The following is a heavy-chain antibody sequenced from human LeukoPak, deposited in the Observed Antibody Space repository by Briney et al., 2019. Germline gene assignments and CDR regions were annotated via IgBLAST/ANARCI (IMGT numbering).Heavy chain of an antibody. J-gene: IGHJ5*02. CDR3: ARDPLTADSSGYYSHNWFDP. D-gene: IGHD3-22*01. CDR1: GGSISSGGFY. Sequence: SQTLSLTCTVSGGSISSGGFYWGWIRQSPGKGLEWIGYIYHAGSTYYNPSLKSRVTISVDRPENQFSLRLSSVTAADTAVYYCARDPLTADSSGYYSHNWFDPWGQGTLVTVSS. V-gene: IGHV4-30-2*06. CDR2: IYHAGST.